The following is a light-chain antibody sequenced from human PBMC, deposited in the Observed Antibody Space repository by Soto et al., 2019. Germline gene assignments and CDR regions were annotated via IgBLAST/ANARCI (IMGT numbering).Light chain of an antibody. J-gene: IGKJ2*01. CDR2: GAS. V-gene: IGKV3-20*01. Sequence: EIVLTQSPGTLSLSPGERATLSCRASQSVTNNYLAWYQQKSGQAPRLLIYGASSRATGIPDRFSGSGSGTDFTLTISRLEPEDFAVYYCHQSDSSSYTFGQGTKLEIK. CDR1: QSVTNNY. CDR3: HQSDSSSYT.